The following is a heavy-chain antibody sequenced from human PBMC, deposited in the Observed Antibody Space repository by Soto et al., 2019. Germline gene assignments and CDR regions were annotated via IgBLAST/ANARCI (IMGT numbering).Heavy chain of an antibody. CDR3: AGTTVTTGWFDP. J-gene: IGHJ5*02. Sequence: SETLSLTCTVSGGSISSYYWSWIRQPPGKGLEWIGYVFYTGSTNYHPSLKSRVTISVDTSKNQFSLKLSSVTAADTAVYYCAGTTVTTGWFDPWGQGTLVTVSS. D-gene: IGHD4-17*01. CDR2: VFYTGST. CDR1: GGSISSYY. V-gene: IGHV4-59*01.